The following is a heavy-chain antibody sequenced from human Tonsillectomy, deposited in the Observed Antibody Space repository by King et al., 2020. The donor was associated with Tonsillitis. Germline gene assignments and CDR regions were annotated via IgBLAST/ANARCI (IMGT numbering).Heavy chain of an antibody. CDR2: IGTAGDT. CDR1: GFTFSSYD. J-gene: IGHJ4*02. CDR3: ARAPYRNYYDY. D-gene: IGHD3-16*01. Sequence: VQLVESGGGLVQPGGSLRLSCAASGFTFSSYDMHWVRQATGKGLEWVSAIGTAGDTYYPGSVKGRFTISRENANNSLYLQMNSLRAGDAAVYYCARAPYRNYYDYWGQGTLVTVSS. V-gene: IGHV3-13*01.